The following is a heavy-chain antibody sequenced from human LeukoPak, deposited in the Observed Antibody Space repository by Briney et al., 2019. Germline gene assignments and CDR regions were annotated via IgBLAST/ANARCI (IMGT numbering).Heavy chain of an antibody. J-gene: IGHJ6*02. D-gene: IGHD3-3*01. CDR3: ARDRLRYDFWSGYPGGHYYYGMDV. CDR2: INPSGGST. V-gene: IGHV1-46*01. CDR1: GYTFTSYY. Sequence: ASVTVSCTASGYTFTSYYMHWVRQAPGQGLEWMGIINPSGGSTSYAQKFQGRVTMTRDTSTSTVYMELSSLRSEDTAVYYCARDRLRYDFWSGYPGGHYYYGMDVWGQGTTVTVSS.